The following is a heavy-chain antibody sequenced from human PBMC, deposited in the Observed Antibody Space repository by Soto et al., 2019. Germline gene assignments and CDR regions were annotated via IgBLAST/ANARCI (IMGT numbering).Heavy chain of an antibody. CDR1: GGSISSGGYS. D-gene: IGHD3-3*01. J-gene: IGHJ4*02. Sequence: PSETLSLTXAVSGGSISSGGYSWSWIRQPPGKGLEWIGYIYHSGSTYYNPSLKSRVTISVDRSKNQFSLKLSSVTAADTAVYYCARVGEWLFFDYWGQGTLVTVSS. V-gene: IGHV4-30-2*01. CDR2: IYHSGST. CDR3: ARVGEWLFFDY.